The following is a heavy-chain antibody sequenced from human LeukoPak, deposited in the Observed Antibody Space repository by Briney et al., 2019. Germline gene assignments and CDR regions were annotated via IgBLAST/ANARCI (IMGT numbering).Heavy chain of an antibody. J-gene: IGHJ4*02. CDR1: GYTFTSYG. Sequence: ASVKVSCKASGYTFTSYGISWVRQAPGQGLEWMGWISAYNGNTNYAQKLQGRVTMTTETSTSTAYMELRSLRSDDTAVYYCARDATYCTNGVCIYYFDYWGQGTLVTVSS. CDR2: ISAYNGNT. V-gene: IGHV1-18*01. D-gene: IGHD2-8*01. CDR3: ARDATYCTNGVCIYYFDY.